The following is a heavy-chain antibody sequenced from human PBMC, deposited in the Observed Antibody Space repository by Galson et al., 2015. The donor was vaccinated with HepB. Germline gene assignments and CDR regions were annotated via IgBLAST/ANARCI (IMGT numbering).Heavy chain of an antibody. Sequence: PALVKPTQTLTLTCTFSGFSLSSSAVGVGWIRQSPGKALEWLALIFWDDDKRYSPSLKSRLTITKDTSKHQVVLTMTNMDPVDTATYFCTHSIRSRLTAVRLFDPWGQGILVAVSS. V-gene: IGHV2-5*02. CDR3: THSIRSRLTAVRLFDP. CDR2: IFWDDDK. J-gene: IGHJ5*02. D-gene: IGHD4-17*01. CDR1: GFSLSSSAVG.